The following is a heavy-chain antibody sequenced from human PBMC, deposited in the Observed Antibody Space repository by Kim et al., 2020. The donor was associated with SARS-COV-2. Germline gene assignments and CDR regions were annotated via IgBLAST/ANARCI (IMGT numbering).Heavy chain of an antibody. Sequence: IADADSVKGRFIASRDNARNSLYLQMNRLRPEDTALYYCTRDVLAAGADVWGQGTAVIVSS. D-gene: IGHD6-13*01. V-gene: IGHV3-9*01. CDR3: TRDVLAAGADV. CDR2: I. J-gene: IGHJ6*02.